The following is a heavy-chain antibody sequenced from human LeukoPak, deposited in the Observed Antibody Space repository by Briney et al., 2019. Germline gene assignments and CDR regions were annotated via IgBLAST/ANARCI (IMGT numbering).Heavy chain of an antibody. Sequence: PRGSLRLSCAASGFTFSSYWMHWVRQAPGKGLVWVSRINSDGSSTSYADSVKGRFTISRDNAKNTLYLQMNSLRAEDTAVYYCARDPEYSSGWYSFDYYYYGMDVWGQGTTVTVSS. J-gene: IGHJ6*02. D-gene: IGHD6-19*01. V-gene: IGHV3-74*01. CDR2: INSDGSST. CDR3: ARDPEYSSGWYSFDYYYYGMDV. CDR1: GFTFSSYW.